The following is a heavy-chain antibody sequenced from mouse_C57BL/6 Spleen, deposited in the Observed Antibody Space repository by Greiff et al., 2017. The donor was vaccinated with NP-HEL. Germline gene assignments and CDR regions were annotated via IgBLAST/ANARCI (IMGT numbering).Heavy chain of an antibody. Sequence: QVQLQQPGAELVKPGASVKLSCKASGYTFTSYWMHWVKQRPGQGLEWIGMIHPNSGSTNYNEKFKSKATLTVDKSSSTAYMQLSSLTSEDSAVYYCARSNYSNYGGFAYWGQGTLVTVSA. CDR1: GYTFTSYW. CDR3: ARSNYSNYGGFAY. J-gene: IGHJ3*01. CDR2: IHPNSGST. V-gene: IGHV1-64*01. D-gene: IGHD2-5*01.